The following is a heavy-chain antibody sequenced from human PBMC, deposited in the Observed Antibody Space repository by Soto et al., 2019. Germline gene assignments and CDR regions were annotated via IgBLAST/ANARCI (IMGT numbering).Heavy chain of an antibody. Sequence: QVQLVESGGGVIQPGRSLRLSCAASGFTFSTYGMHWVRQAPGKGLEWMAVVSYDGNRKYYTDSVKGRFTISRDNSKNXXSLHMNSLRVEDTAVYFCAGERGYSAGFVYFAMDVWGQGTTVTVSS. J-gene: IGHJ6*02. CDR2: VSYDGNRK. V-gene: IGHV3-30*03. D-gene: IGHD5-12*01. CDR3: AGERGYSAGFVYFAMDV. CDR1: GFTFSTYG.